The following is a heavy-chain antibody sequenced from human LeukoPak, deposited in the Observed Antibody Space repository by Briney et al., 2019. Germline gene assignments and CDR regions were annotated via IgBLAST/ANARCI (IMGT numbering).Heavy chain of an antibody. D-gene: IGHD2-2*01. CDR1: GYTFTSYG. CDR3: ARDRMYCSRTSCYEAGY. V-gene: IGHV1-18*01. J-gene: IGHJ4*02. CDR2: IRAYNGNT. Sequence: ASVKVSCKASGYTFTSYGISWVRQAPEQGLEWMGSIRAYNGNTNYAQKLQGRVTMTTDTSTSTAYMELRSLRSDDTAVYYWARDRMYCSRTSCYEAGYWGQGTLVTVSS.